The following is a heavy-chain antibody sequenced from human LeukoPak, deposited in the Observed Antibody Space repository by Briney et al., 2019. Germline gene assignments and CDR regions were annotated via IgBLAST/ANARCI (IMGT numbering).Heavy chain of an antibody. CDR1: GGSISSYY. CDR2: IYYSGST. V-gene: IGHV4-59*06. J-gene: IGHJ3*02. Sequence: PSETLSLTCTVSGGSISSYYWSWIRQPPGKGLEWIGYIYYSGSTYYNPSLKSRVTISVDTSKNQFSLKLSSVTAADTAVYYCARDRAFDIWGQGTMVTVSS. D-gene: IGHD5-24*01. CDR3: ARDRAFDI.